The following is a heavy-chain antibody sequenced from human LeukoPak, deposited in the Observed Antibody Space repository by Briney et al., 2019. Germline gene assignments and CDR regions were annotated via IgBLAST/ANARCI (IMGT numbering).Heavy chain of an antibody. Sequence: GGSLRLSCAASGFTFRNYAMSWVRQAPGKGLEWVSAISGRGDSTYYADSVKGRFTISRDNSKNTLYLQMNSLKAEDSAIYYCAKAQGYGYSDYWGQGTLVAVSS. CDR1: GFTFRNYA. CDR3: AKAQGYGYSDY. J-gene: IGHJ4*02. V-gene: IGHV3-23*01. CDR2: ISGRGDST. D-gene: IGHD3-16*01.